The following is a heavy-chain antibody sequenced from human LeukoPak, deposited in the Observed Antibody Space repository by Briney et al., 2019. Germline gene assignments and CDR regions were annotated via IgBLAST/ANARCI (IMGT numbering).Heavy chain of an antibody. CDR1: GGSISRGSYY. V-gene: IGHV4-61*02. CDR3: ARNSLIGPISGYYLGWFDP. Sequence: PSQTLSLTCTVSGGSISRGSYYWSWIRQPAGKGLEWIGRIYTSGSTNYNPSLKSRVTISVDTSKNQFSLKLSSVTAADTAVYYCARNSLIGPISGYYLGWFDPWGQGTLVTVSS. D-gene: IGHD3-22*01. CDR2: IYTSGST. J-gene: IGHJ5*02.